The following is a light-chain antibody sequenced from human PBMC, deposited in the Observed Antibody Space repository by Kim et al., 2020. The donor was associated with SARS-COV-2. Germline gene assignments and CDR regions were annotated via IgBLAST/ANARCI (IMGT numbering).Light chain of an antibody. CDR2: AAS. Sequence: DIQMTQSPSSLSASVGDRVTITCRASQSISSYLNWYQQKPGKAPKLLIYAASSLQGGVPSRFSGSGSGTDFTLTISSLQPEDFATYYCQQSYSTGITFGQGTRLEIK. J-gene: IGKJ5*01. V-gene: IGKV1-39*01. CDR1: QSISSY. CDR3: QQSYSTGIT.